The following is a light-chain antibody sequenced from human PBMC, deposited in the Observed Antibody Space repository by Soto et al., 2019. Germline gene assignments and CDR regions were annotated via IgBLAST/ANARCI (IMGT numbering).Light chain of an antibody. J-gene: IGLJ1*01. CDR1: SSDVGAYNY. CDR3: CSYTTSGTYV. V-gene: IGLV2-8*01. CDR2: DVT. Sequence: QSALTQPPSASGSPGETVAFSCTGTSSDVGAYNYVSWYQQHPGKAPKLMIYDVTARPSGVPHRFSGSKSGNTASLTVSGLQPEDEADYYCCSYTTSGTYVFGTGTKLTVL.